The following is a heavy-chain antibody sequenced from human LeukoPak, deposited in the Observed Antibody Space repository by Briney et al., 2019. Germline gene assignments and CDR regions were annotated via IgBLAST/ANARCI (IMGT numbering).Heavy chain of an antibody. CDR2: ISYDGSNK. CDR1: GFTFSSYG. V-gene: IGHV3-30*18. J-gene: IGHJ4*02. CDR3: AKDLETYCYDSSVLDY. D-gene: IGHD3-22*01. Sequence: PGRSLRLSCAASGFTFSSYGMHWVRQAPGKGLEWVAVISYDGSNKYYADSVKGRFTISRDNSKNTLYLQMNSLRAEDTAVYYCAKDLETYCYDSSVLDYWGQGTLVTVSS.